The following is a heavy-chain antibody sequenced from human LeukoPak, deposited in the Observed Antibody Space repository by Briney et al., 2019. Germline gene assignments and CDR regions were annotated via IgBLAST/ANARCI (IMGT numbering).Heavy chain of an antibody. D-gene: IGHD1-14*01. CDR3: ARVTPDAFDI. Sequence: SETLSLTCAVSGGSISSGGYSWSWIRQPPGKGLEWIGYIYYSGSTYYNPSLKSRVTISVDTSKNQFSLKLSSATAADTAVYYCARVTPDAFDIWGQGTMVTVSS. CDR2: IYYSGST. V-gene: IGHV4-30-4*07. J-gene: IGHJ3*02. CDR1: GGSISSGGYS.